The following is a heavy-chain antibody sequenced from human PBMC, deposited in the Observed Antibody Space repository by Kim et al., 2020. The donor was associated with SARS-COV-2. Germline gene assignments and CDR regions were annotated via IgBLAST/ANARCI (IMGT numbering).Heavy chain of an antibody. D-gene: IGHD5-18*01. Sequence: SETLSLTCTVSGGSISSYYWSWIRQPPGKGLEWIGYIYYSGSTNYNPSLKSRVTISVDTSKNQFSLKLSSVTAADTAVYYCARDRSAPDFVDTAMAHWYFDLWGRGTLVTVSS. CDR1: GGSISSYY. J-gene: IGHJ2*01. V-gene: IGHV4-59*01. CDR3: ARDRSAPDFVDTAMAHWYFDL. CDR2: IYYSGST.